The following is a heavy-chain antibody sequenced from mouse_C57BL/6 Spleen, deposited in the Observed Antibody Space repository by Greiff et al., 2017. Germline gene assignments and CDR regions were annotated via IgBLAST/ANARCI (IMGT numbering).Heavy chain of an antibody. Sequence: QVQLQQPGAELVKPGASVKMSCKASGYTFTSYWITWVKQRLGQGLEWIGDIYPGSGSTTYNEKFKSKATLTVDTSSSTAYMQLNSLTSEDSAVYYCARWDYDNDSFDYWGQGTTVTVSS. J-gene: IGHJ2*01. CDR3: ARWDYDNDSFDY. CDR2: IYPGSGST. CDR1: GYTFTSYW. V-gene: IGHV1-55*01. D-gene: IGHD1-1*01.